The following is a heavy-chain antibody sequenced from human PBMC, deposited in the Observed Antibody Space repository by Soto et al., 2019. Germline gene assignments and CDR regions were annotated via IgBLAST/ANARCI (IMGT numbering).Heavy chain of an antibody. Sequence: GGSLRLSCAASGFTVSSNYMSWVRQAPGKGLEWVSVIYSGGSTYYADSVKGRFTISRDNSKNTLYLQMNSLRAEDTAVYYCASDLAGIAVAGTYWGQGTLVTVSS. CDR3: ASDLAGIAVAGTY. CDR2: IYSGGST. J-gene: IGHJ4*02. D-gene: IGHD6-19*01. V-gene: IGHV3-53*01. CDR1: GFTVSSNY.